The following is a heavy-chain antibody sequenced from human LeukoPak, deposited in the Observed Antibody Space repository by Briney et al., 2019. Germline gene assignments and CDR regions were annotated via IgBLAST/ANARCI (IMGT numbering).Heavy chain of an antibody. V-gene: IGHV4-34*01. J-gene: IGHJ4*02. Sequence: SETLSLTCAAYGGSFSGYYWSWIRQPPGKGLEWIGEINHSGSTNYNPSLKSRVTISVDTSKNQFSLKLSSVTAADTAVYYCARGRQWLADDYWGQGTLVTVSS. CDR3: ARGRQWLADDY. CDR1: GGSFSGYY. CDR2: INHSGST. D-gene: IGHD6-19*01.